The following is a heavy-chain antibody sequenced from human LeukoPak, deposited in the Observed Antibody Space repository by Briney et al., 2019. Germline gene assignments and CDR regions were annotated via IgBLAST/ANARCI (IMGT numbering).Heavy chain of an antibody. D-gene: IGHD2-2*01. CDR2: INSDGSST. CDR3: ARVKSGYCSSTSCSWYFDL. V-gene: IGHV3-74*01. J-gene: IGHJ2*01. Sequence: PGGSLKLSCAASGFTFSSHWMHWVRQAPGKGLVWVSRINSDGSSTSYADSVKGRFTISRDNAKNTLYLQMNSLRAEDTAVYYCARVKSGYCSSTSCSWYFDLWGRGTLVTVSS. CDR1: GFTFSSHW.